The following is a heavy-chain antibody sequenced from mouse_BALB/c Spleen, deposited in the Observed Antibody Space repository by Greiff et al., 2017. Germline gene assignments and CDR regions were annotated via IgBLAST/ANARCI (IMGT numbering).Heavy chain of an antibody. J-gene: IGHJ3*01. CDR1: GYTFTSYV. CDR2: INPYNDGT. D-gene: IGHD2-14*01. CDR3: ARHYRYDNWFAY. V-gene: IGHV1-14*01. Sequence: VHVKQSGPELVKPGASVKMSCKASGYTFTSYVMHWVKQKPGQGLEWIGYINPYNDGTKYNEKFKGKATLTSDKSSSTAYMELSSLTSEDSAVYYCARHYRYDNWFAYWGQGTLVTVSA.